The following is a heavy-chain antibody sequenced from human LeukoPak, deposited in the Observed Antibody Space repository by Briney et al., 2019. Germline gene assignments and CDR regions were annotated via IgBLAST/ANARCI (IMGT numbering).Heavy chain of an antibody. V-gene: IGHV3-33*01. CDR3: ARDSSGWAFDY. D-gene: IGHD6-19*01. CDR2: IWYDGSNK. J-gene: IGHJ4*02. Sequence: GGSLRLSCAASGFTFNSYGMHWVRQAPGKGLEWVAVIWYDGSNKYYADSVKGRFTISRDNSKNTLYLQMNSLRAEDTAVYYCARDSSGWAFDYWGQGTLVTVSS. CDR1: GFTFNSYG.